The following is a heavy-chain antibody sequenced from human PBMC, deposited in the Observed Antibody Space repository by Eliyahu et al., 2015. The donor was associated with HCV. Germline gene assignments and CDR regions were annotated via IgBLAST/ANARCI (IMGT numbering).Heavy chain of an antibody. CDR2: IYYSGTGTT. D-gene: IGHD6-13*01. CDR1: GGSVINYY. V-gene: IGHV4-59*02. CDR3: AGERNIGAQEGXDV. J-gene: IGHJ6*02. Sequence: QVQLQESGPGLVKPSETLSXTCTVSGGSVINYYWSWIRRPPGKGLEWIGYIYYSGTGTTKYNPSLRGRVTISLDTSKNQFSLKVTSVTAADTAVYYCAGERNIGAQEGXDVWGQGATVTVSS.